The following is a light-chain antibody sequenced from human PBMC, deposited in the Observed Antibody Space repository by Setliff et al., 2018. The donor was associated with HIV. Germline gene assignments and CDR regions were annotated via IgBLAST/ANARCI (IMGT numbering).Light chain of an antibody. CDR1: SSDVGTYNY. Sequence: SVLTQPASVSGFPGQSITISCTGTSSDVGTYNYVSWYQQYPGKAPKLMIYDVNNRPSGVSNRFSGSKSGNTASLTISGLQAEDEADYYCNSYTTSWTLVFGVGTKVTVL. CDR2: DVN. CDR3: NSYTTSWTLV. J-gene: IGLJ2*01. V-gene: IGLV2-14*01.